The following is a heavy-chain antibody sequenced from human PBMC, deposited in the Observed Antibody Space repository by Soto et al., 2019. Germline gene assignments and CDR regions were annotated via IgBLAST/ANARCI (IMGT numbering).Heavy chain of an antibody. CDR1: GFTFSSYS. Sequence: GGSLRLSCAASGFTFSSYSMNWVRQAPGKGLEWVSSISSSSSYIYYADSVKGRFTISRDNAKNSLYLQMNSLRAEDTAVYYCARGSIELTSPYFDYWGQGTLVTVSS. D-gene: IGHD6-6*01. CDR2: ISSSSSYI. CDR3: ARGSIELTSPYFDY. V-gene: IGHV3-21*01. J-gene: IGHJ4*02.